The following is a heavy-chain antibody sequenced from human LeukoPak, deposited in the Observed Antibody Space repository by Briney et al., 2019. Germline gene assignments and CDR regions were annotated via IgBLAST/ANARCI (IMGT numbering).Heavy chain of an antibody. CDR1: GGSISSYY. Sequence: KPSETLSLTCTVSGGSISSYYWSWIRQPPGKGLEWIGEIYHSGSTNYNPSLKSRVTISVDKSKNQFSLKLSSVTAADTAVYYCARWYRRNWFDPWGQGTLVTVSS. CDR3: ARWYRRNWFDP. J-gene: IGHJ5*02. V-gene: IGHV4-59*12. CDR2: IYHSGST. D-gene: IGHD6-13*01.